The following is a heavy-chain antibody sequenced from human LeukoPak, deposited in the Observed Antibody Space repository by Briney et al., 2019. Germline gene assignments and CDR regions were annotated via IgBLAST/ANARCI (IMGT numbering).Heavy chain of an antibody. CDR2: ISGSGGVT. J-gene: IGHJ4*02. CDR1: GCVFSNYA. D-gene: IGHD3-10*01. CDR3: AKASWEGVTTTYFDY. V-gene: IGHV3-23*01. Sequence: PGGSLRLSCAVSGCVFSNYAMNWVRQAPGKGLEWVSGISGSGGVTYYADSVKGRFTISRDNSKNTLYLQMSSLRGDDTAIYYCAKASWEGVTTTYFDYWGQGTLVPVSS.